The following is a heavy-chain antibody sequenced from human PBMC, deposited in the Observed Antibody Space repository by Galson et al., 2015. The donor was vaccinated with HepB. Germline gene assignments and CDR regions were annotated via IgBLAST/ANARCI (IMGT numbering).Heavy chain of an antibody. D-gene: IGHD3-22*01. Sequence: SLRLSCAGSGFPFSSYEINWVRQAPGKGLEWVTYSSASGSATYLADSVRGRFTISRDNSKNLLYLQMNSLRAEDTAVYYCARSGNYFDGDRYYFDFFDSWGQGTRVTVSS. J-gene: IGHJ4*02. V-gene: IGHV3-48*03. CDR2: SSASGSAT. CDR3: ARSGNYFDGDRYYFDFFDS. CDR1: GFPFSSYE.